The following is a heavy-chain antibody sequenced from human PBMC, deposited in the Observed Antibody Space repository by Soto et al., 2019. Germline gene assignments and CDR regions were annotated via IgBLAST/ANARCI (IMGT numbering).Heavy chain of an antibody. D-gene: IGHD5-18*01. CDR3: TRENIENSDGIYDAFDI. CDR1: GYTFTDYY. Sequence: ASVKVSCKTSGYTFTDYYTHWVRQAPGQGLEWMGWMNPKSGGAYFAQKFQGRVTLTRDTSIGTAYTEVNSLTSDDTAVYFCTRENIENSDGIYDAFDIRGQGTTVTVSS. J-gene: IGHJ3*02. V-gene: IGHV1-2*02. CDR2: MNPKSGGA.